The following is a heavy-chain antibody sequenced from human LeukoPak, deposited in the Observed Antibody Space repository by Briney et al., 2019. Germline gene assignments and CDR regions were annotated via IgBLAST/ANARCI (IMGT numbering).Heavy chain of an antibody. Sequence: PGGSLRLSCAASGFTFSNYAMSWVRQAPGKGLEWVGRIKSKTDGGTTDYAAPVKGRFTISRDDSKNTLYLQMNSLKTEDTAVYYCTTDIPPTYYYGSGSYYPPDYWGQGTLVTVSS. V-gene: IGHV3-15*01. CDR1: GFTFSNYA. J-gene: IGHJ4*02. D-gene: IGHD3-10*01. CDR2: IKSKTDGGTT. CDR3: TTDIPPTYYYGSGSYYPPDY.